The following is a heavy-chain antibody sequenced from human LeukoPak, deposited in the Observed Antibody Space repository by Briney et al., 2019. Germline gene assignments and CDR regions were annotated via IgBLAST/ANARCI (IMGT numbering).Heavy chain of an antibody. V-gene: IGHV1-18*01. Sequence: GASVKVSCKASGYTFIYGISWVRQAPGQGLEWMGWISAYNDNTNYAQKFQGRVTMTTDTSTSTAYMELRSLRSDDTAVYYCARGGPLYYDSSGYYSEYFQHWGQGTLVTVSS. CDR3: ARGGPLYYDSSGYYSEYFQH. CDR2: ISAYNDNT. D-gene: IGHD3-22*01. CDR1: GYTFIYG. J-gene: IGHJ1*01.